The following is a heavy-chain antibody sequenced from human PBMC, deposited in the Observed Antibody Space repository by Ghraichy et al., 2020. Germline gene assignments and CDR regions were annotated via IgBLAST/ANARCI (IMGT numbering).Heavy chain of an antibody. D-gene: IGHD2-15*01. CDR3: TRDLGNAPGSFFDY. V-gene: IGHV1-18*01. CDR1: GYEFTSFG. J-gene: IGHJ4*02. Sequence: ASVKVSCKAAGYEFTSFGISWVRQAPGQGLEWMGWVSAYNGDRNYAQKFQGRLTMTTDISTSTAYMELRSLTSDDTAIYYCTRDLGNAPGSFFDYWGQGFVVTVPS. CDR2: VSAYNGDR.